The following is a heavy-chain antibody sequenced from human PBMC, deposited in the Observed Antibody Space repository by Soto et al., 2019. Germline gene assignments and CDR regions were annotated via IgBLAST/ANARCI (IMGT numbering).Heavy chain of an antibody. CDR2: IYYSGST. D-gene: IGHD2-21*02. J-gene: IGHJ5*02. CDR1: GGSISSGDYY. Sequence: QVQLQESGPGLVKPSQTLSLTCTVSGGSISSGDYYWSWIRQPPGKGLEWIGYIYYSGSTYYNPSPKLGVTISVDTSKNQFSLKLSSVTAADTAVYYCARAMVVTQDWFDPWGQGTLVTVSS. V-gene: IGHV4-30-4*01. CDR3: ARAMVVTQDWFDP.